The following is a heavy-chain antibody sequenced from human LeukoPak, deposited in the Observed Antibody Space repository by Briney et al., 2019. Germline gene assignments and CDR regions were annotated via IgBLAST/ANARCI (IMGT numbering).Heavy chain of an antibody. D-gene: IGHD3-10*01. CDR2: MFAGGSP. J-gene: IGHJ4*02. CDR3: ARGVGVRGVVSQPLEY. Sequence: GGSLRLSCAASGFNVSSNYMTWVRQAPGKALEWVSVMFAGGSPYFADSVKGRFTLSRDNSKNTLYLHMNNLRADDTAVYYCARGVGVRGVVSQPLEYWAQGTLVIVSS. V-gene: IGHV3-53*01. CDR1: GFNVSSNY.